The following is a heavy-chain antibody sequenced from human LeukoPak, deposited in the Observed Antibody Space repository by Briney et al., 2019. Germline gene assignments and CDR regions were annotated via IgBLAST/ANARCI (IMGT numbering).Heavy chain of an antibody. CDR1: GDSITRYY. CDR3: ARLDTTMVMGYHYYSGMDV. V-gene: IGHV4-59*08. J-gene: IGHJ6*02. CDR2: FYYSGST. Sequence: SETLSLTCTVSGDSITRYYWCWMRQPPGKGRERLGNFYYSGSTIYNPPLKSRVTVSVEKSKNQVCLRLKSVTGADTAGFYCARLDTTMVMGYHYYSGMDVWGQGTAVTVSS. D-gene: IGHD5-18*01.